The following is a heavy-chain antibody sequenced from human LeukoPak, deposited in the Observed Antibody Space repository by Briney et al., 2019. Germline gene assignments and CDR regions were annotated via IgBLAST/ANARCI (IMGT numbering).Heavy chain of an antibody. J-gene: IGHJ3*02. V-gene: IGHV4-59*01. Sequence: PSETLSLTCTVSGGSISSYYWSWIRQPPGKGLEWIGYIYYSGSTNYNPSLKSRVTISVDTSKNQFSLKLSSVTAADTAVYYCARDPTYYYDSSGYSWGAFDIWGQGTMVTVSS. CDR3: ARDPTYYYDSSGYSWGAFDI. D-gene: IGHD3-22*01. CDR1: GGSISSYY. CDR2: IYYSGST.